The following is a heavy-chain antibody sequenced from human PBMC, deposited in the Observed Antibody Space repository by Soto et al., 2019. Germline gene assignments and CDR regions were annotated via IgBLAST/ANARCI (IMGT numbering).Heavy chain of an antibody. CDR1: GFTFSSYG. V-gene: IGHV3-30*03. J-gene: IGHJ4*02. CDR2: ISYDGSNK. CDR3: APWFGAFDY. D-gene: IGHD3-10*01. Sequence: QVPLVESGGGVVQPGRSLRLSCAASGFTFSSYGMHWVRQAPGKGLEWVAVISYDGSNKYYADSVKGRFTISRDNSKTTLYLQMNSLRAEDTAVYYCAPWFGAFDYWGQGTLVTVSS.